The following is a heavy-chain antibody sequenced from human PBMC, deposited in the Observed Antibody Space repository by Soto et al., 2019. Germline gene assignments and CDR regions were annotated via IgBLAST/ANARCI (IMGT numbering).Heavy chain of an antibody. CDR2: ISGSGGST. CDR3: EKDWVGYTPYYYAY. V-gene: IGHV3-23*01. Sequence: PGGSLRLSCAASGFTFSSYAMSWVRQAPGKGMEWVAAISGSGGSTYYADSVKGRFTISRENSKNTLYLQMNSLRAEDAAVYYGEKDWVGYTPYYYAYWAKEPLVPVPS. J-gene: IGHJ4*02. CDR1: GFTFSSYA. D-gene: IGHD3-16*02.